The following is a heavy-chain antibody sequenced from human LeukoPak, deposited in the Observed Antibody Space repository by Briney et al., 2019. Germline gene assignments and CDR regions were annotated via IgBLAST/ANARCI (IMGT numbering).Heavy chain of an antibody. Sequence: ASVKVSCKASGYTFTSYDINWVRQATGQGLEWMGWMNPNSGNTGYAQKFQGRVTMTEDTSTDTAYMELSSLRSEDTAVYYCATDVVEWLARDYWGQGTLVTVSS. J-gene: IGHJ4*02. CDR1: GYTFTSYD. D-gene: IGHD6-19*01. V-gene: IGHV1-8*02. CDR3: ATDVVEWLARDY. CDR2: MNPNSGNT.